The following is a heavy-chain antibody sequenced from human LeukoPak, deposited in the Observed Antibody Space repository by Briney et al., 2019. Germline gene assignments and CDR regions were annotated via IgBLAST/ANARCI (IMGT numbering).Heavy chain of an antibody. J-gene: IGHJ5*02. V-gene: IGHV4-34*01. CDR3: ARQNGIAAAGSSWFDP. CDR1: GGSFSGYF. CDR2: IYYSGST. D-gene: IGHD6-13*01. Sequence: SETLSLTCAVYGGSFSGYFWNWIRQPPGKGLEWIGSIYYSGSTYYNPSLKSRVTISVDTSKNQFPLKLSSVTAADTAVYYCARQNGIAAAGSSWFDPWGQGTLVTVSS.